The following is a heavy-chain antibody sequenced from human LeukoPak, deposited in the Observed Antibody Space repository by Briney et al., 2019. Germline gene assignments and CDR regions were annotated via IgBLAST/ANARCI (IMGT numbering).Heavy chain of an antibody. CDR3: ATVIT. CDR1: GFTFSTSA. V-gene: IGHV3-64D*06. CDR2: ISSNGGST. J-gene: IGHJ5*02. Sequence: PGGSLRLSCVGSGFTFSTSAMSWVRQAPGKGLEYVSAISSNGGSTYYADSVKCRFPISRDHTKNTLYLQMSCLRAEDTAVYYCATVITWGQGTLVTVSS. D-gene: IGHD4-17*01.